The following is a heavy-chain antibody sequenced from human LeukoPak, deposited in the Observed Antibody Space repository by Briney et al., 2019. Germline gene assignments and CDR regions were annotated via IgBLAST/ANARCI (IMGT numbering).Heavy chain of an antibody. Sequence: ASVKVSCKASGYTFKNYDINWVRQATGQGLEWMGWMNPNSGNTGFAQKFQDRVSMTRDTSINKDYMEMTRLRDGDTAGYYCARATPGGLHGYSFDYWGQGTVVTVYS. CDR1: GYTFKNYD. V-gene: IGHV1-8*02. CDR2: MNPNSGNT. J-gene: IGHJ4*02. D-gene: IGHD5-24*01. CDR3: ARATPGGLHGYSFDY.